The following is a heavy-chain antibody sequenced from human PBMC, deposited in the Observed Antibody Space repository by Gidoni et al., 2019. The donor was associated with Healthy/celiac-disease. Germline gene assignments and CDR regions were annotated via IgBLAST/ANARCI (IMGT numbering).Heavy chain of an antibody. J-gene: IGHJ3*02. Sequence: QVQLVESGGGVVQPGRSLRLSCAASGFTFSSYGMHWVRQAPGKGLEWVAVISYDGSNKYYADSVKGRFTISRDNSKNTLYLQINSLRAEDTAVYYCAKLSIAGSNDAFDIWGQGTMVTVFS. CDR3: AKLSIAGSNDAFDI. V-gene: IGHV3-30*18. CDR2: ISYDGSNK. D-gene: IGHD6-6*01. CDR1: GFTFSSYG.